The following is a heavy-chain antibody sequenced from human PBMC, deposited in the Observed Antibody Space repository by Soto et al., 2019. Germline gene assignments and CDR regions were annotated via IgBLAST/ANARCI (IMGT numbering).Heavy chain of an antibody. J-gene: IGHJ3*02. CDR3: DIKYCSSTSCNDAFDI. CDR2: IIPIFGTA. D-gene: IGHD2-2*01. V-gene: IGHV1-69*01. Sequence: QVQLVQSGAEVKKPGSSVKVSCKASGGTFSSYAISWVRQAPGQGLEWMGGIIPIFGTANYAQKFQGRVTITADESTSTAYMELSSLRSEDTAVYYCDIKYCSSTSCNDAFDIWGQGTMVTVSS. CDR1: GGTFSSYA.